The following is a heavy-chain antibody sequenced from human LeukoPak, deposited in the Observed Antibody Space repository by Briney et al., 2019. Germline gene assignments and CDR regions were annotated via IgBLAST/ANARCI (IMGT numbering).Heavy chain of an antibody. Sequence: SETLSLTCTVSGGSISSYCWSWIRQPAGKGLEWIGHIHTSGNTNYNPSLRSRVTISVDTSKNQFSLKLSSVTAADTAVYYCARGSPSGSYYYYYYMDVWGKGTTVTVSS. CDR2: IHTSGNT. V-gene: IGHV4-4*07. CDR1: GGSISSYC. CDR3: ARGSPSGSYYYYYYMDV. D-gene: IGHD3-10*01. J-gene: IGHJ6*03.